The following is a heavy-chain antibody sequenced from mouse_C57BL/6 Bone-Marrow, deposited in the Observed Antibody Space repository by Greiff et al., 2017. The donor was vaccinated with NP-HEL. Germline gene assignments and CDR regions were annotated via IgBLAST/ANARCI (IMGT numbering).Heavy chain of an antibody. CDR2: IDPSDSYT. Sequence: QVQLQQPGAELVKPGASVKLSCKASGYTFTSYWMQWVKQRPGQGLEWIGEIDPSDSYTNYNPKFKGKATLTVDTSSSTAYMQLSSLTSEDSEVYYCARRRTGAWYFDVWGTGTTVTVSS. V-gene: IGHV1-50*01. CDR1: GYTFTSYW. J-gene: IGHJ1*03. CDR3: ARRRTGAWYFDV.